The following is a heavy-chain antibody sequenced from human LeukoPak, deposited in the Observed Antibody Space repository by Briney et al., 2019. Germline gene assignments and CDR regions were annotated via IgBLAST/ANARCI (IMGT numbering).Heavy chain of an antibody. J-gene: IGHJ4*02. CDR1: GFTFSSYA. Sequence: GRSLRLSCAASGFTFSSYAMSWVRQAPGKGLEWVSAISGSRGSTYYADSVKGRFTISRDNSKNTLYLQMNSLRAEDTAVYYCAKGASMTTVTTFIKIMYYFDYWGQGTLVTVSS. CDR3: AKGASMTTVTTFIKIMYYFDY. CDR2: ISGSRGST. V-gene: IGHV3-23*01. D-gene: IGHD4-17*01.